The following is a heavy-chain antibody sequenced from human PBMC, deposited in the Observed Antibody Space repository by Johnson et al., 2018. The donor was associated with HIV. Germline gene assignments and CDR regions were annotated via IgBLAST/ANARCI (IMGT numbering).Heavy chain of an antibody. CDR2: ISYDGSTK. V-gene: IGHV3-30-3*01. CDR3: ARDWVIGDAFDI. J-gene: IGHJ3*02. D-gene: IGHD2-21*01. Sequence: QVQLVEFGGGVVQPGRSLRLSCAASGFTFSTYAIHWVRQAPGKGLEWVAIISYDGSTKYYADSVKGRFTISRDNAKNSLYLQMNSLRAEDTAVYYCARDWVIGDAFDIWGQGTKVTVSS. CDR1: GFTFSTYA.